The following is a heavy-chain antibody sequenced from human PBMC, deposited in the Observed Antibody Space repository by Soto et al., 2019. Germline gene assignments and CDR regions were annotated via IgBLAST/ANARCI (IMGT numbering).Heavy chain of an antibody. CDR3: AREEGLLNWFDP. V-gene: IGHV3-48*01. Sequence: EVQLVESGGGLVQPGGSLRLSCAASGFTFSSYSMNSVRQAPGKGLEWVSYISSSSSTIYYADSVKGRFTISRDNAKNLLYLQMNSLRAEDTGVYYCAREEGLLNWFDPWGQGTLVTVSS. CDR2: ISSSSSTI. CDR1: GFTFSSYS. J-gene: IGHJ5*02. D-gene: IGHD1-26*01.